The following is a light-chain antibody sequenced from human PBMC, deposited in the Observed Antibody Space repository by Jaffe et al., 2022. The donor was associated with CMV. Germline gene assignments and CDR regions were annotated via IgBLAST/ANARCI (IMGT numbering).Light chain of an antibody. CDR2: KAS. J-gene: IGKJ4*01. Sequence: DIQLTQSPSTLSASVGDRITITCRASQSLSKWFAWYQQKPGKAPKLLIYKASSLKSGVPSRFSGSGSGTEFTLTISSLQPDDFATYYCQQYNSYSFTFGGGTKVEIK. CDR3: QQYNSYSFT. CDR1: QSLSKW. V-gene: IGKV1-5*03.